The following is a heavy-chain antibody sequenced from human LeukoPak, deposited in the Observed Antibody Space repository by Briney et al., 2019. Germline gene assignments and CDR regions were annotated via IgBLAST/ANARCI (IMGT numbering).Heavy chain of an antibody. CDR1: GFTFSSYW. Sequence: QPGGPLRLSCAASGFTFSSYWMHWVRQAPGKGLVWVSRINSDGSSTSYADSVKGRFTISRDNAKNTLYLQMNSLRAEDTAVYYCARDSGRHLDFWSGYYKDLGYGMDVWGQGTTVTVSS. D-gene: IGHD3-3*01. CDR3: ARDSGRHLDFWSGYYKDLGYGMDV. J-gene: IGHJ6*02. V-gene: IGHV3-74*01. CDR2: INSDGSST.